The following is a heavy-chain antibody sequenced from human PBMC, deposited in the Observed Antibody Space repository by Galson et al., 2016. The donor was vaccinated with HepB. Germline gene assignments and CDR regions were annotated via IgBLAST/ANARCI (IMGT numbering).Heavy chain of an antibody. CDR2: ISGNVYST. V-gene: IGHV3-23*01. J-gene: IGHJ4*02. Sequence: SLRLSCAASGFTFRTYAMIWVRQAPGKGLEWVSTISGNVYSTYYADSVKGRFTISRDNSKNTLSLQMNSLRADDTAVYYCAKVHDILRGFYKSYFGYWGQATLVAVSS. CDR1: GFTFRTYA. D-gene: IGHD3-9*01. CDR3: AKVHDILRGFYKSYFGY.